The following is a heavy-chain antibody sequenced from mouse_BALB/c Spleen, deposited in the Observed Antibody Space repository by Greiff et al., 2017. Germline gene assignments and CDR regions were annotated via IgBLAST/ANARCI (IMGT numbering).Heavy chain of an antibody. CDR3: TRRPY. CDR2: ISSGSSTI. CDR1: GFTFSSFG. J-gene: IGHJ3*01. V-gene: IGHV5-17*02. Sequence: EVMLVESGGGLVQPGGSRKLSCAASGFTFSSFGMHWVRQAPEKGLEWVAYISSGSSTIYYADTVKGRFTISRDNPKNTLFLQMTSLKSEDTAMYYCTRRPYWGQGTLVTVSA.